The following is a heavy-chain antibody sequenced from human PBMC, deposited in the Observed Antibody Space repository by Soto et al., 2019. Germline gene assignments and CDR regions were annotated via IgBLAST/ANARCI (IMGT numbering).Heavy chain of an antibody. D-gene: IGHD4-17*01. Sequence: QVQLVQSGAEVKKPGSSVKVSCKASGGTFSSYTISWVRQAPGQGLEWMGRIIPILGIANYAQKFQGRVTITADKSTSTAYMELSSLRSEDTAVYYCATSLSETTVTTNAFDIWGQGTMVTVSS. CDR2: IIPILGIA. J-gene: IGHJ3*02. V-gene: IGHV1-69*02. CDR3: ATSLSETTVTTNAFDI. CDR1: GGTFSSYT.